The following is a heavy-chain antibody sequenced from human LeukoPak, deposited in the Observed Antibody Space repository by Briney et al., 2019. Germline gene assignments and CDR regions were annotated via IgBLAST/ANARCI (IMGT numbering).Heavy chain of an antibody. V-gene: IGHV1-2*02. CDR3: ARDKSRVPAGNWFDP. CDR1: GYTFTGYY. J-gene: IGHJ5*02. Sequence: GASVKVSCKASGYTFTGYYMHWVRQAPGQGLEWMGWINPNSGGTNYAQKFQGRVTMTRDTSISTAYMELSRLRSDDTAVYYCARDKSRVPAGNWFDPWGQGTLVTVSS. D-gene: IGHD2-2*01. CDR2: INPNSGGT.